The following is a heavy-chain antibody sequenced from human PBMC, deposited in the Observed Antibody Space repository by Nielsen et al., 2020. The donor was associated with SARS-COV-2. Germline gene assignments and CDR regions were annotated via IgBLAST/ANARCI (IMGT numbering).Heavy chain of an antibody. CDR2: IKSGGSST. V-gene: IGHV3-74*01. D-gene: IGHD2-15*01. CDR1: EFTFSSHW. J-gene: IGHJ3*02. Sequence: GESLKISCAASEFTFSSHWMHWVRQTPGKGLVWVSRIKSGGSSTSYADSVKGRFTISRDNAKTTLYLQLNSLRAEDTAVYYCARGSLACSGGICYLDDAFDIWGQGTVVTVSS. CDR3: ARGSLACSGGICYLDDAFDI.